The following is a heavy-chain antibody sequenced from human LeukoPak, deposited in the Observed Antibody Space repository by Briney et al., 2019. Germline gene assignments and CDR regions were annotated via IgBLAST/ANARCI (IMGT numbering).Heavy chain of an antibody. CDR3: AKRNDILTGYYGPFDY. D-gene: IGHD3-9*01. CDR2: ISGSGGST. CDR1: GFTFSSYA. J-gene: IGHJ4*02. Sequence: PGGSLRLSCAASGFTFSSYAMSWVRQAPGKGLEWVSAISGSGGSTYYADSVKGRFTISRDNSKNTLYLQMNSLRAEDTAVYYCAKRNDILTGYYGPFDYWGQGTLVTVSS. V-gene: IGHV3-23*01.